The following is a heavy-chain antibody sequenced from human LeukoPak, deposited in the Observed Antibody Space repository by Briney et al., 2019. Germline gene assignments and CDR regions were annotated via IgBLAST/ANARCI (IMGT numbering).Heavy chain of an antibody. D-gene: IGHD2-2*01. Sequence: SETLSLTCTVSGDSITSGSYSWGWIRQPPGKRLEWIANIFYTGSTYYTPSLKSRVTISADTSNNQFSLRLTSVTAADTAVYYCARLNPPCSSTSCYGYGDYGTGLDPWGQGTLVTVSS. J-gene: IGHJ5*02. V-gene: IGHV4-39*01. CDR2: IFYTGST. CDR1: GDSITSGSYS. CDR3: ARLNPPCSSTSCYGYGDYGTGLDP.